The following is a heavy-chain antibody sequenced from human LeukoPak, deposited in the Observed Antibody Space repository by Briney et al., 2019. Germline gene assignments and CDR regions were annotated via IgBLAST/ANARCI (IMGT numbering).Heavy chain of an antibody. CDR1: GYSFTSYW. V-gene: IGHV5-51*01. CDR2: IYPGGSDT. CDR3: ARRRYYGSGANGYYFDY. J-gene: IGHJ4*02. Sequence: GESLKISCKGSGYSFTSYWIGWVRQMPGKGLEWMGIIYPGGSDTRYSPSFQGQVTISADKSISTAYLQWSSLKASDTAMYYCARRRYYGSGANGYYFDYWGQGTLVTVSS. D-gene: IGHD3-10*01.